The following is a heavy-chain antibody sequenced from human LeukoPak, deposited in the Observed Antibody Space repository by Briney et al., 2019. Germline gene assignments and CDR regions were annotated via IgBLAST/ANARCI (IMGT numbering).Heavy chain of an antibody. D-gene: IGHD3-10*01. CDR3: ARTNTLDRGPIIDPLDY. V-gene: IGHV3-33*01. CDR1: GFALSSSG. Sequence: GGSLRLSCAASGFALSSSGMHWVRQAPGKGLEWVAFIWYDGSNKYYADSVKGRFTISRDNSKNTLYLRMNSLRAEDTAVYFCARTNTLDRGPIIDPLDYWGQGALVTVSS. CDR2: IWYDGSNK. J-gene: IGHJ4*02.